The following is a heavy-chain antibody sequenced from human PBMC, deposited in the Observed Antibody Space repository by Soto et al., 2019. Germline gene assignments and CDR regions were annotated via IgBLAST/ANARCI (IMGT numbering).Heavy chain of an antibody. D-gene: IGHD3-9*01. CDR3: AKDGYDILTGSPRVSFDY. CDR1: GFTFDDYA. Sequence: DVQLVESGGGLVQPGRSLRLSCAASGFTFDDYAMHWVRQAPGKGLEWVSGISWNSGSIGYADSVKGRFTISRDNAKNSLYLQMNSLRAEDTALYYCAKDGYDILTGSPRVSFDYWGQGTLVTVSS. V-gene: IGHV3-9*01. CDR2: ISWNSGSI. J-gene: IGHJ4*02.